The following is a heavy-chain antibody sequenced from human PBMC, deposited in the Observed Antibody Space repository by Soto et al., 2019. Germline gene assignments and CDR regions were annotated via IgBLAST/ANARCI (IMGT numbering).Heavy chain of an antibody. J-gene: IGHJ5*02. Sequence: GSLRLSCAASGFTFSSYAMSWVRQAPGKGLEWVSAIGGSDGTTYYVDSVKGRFTISRDNSKNTLYLQMNSLRAEDTAVYYCARGRRNWFDPWGQGTLVTVSS. CDR2: IGGSDGTT. CDR3: ARGRRNWFDP. CDR1: GFTFSSYA. V-gene: IGHV3-23*01.